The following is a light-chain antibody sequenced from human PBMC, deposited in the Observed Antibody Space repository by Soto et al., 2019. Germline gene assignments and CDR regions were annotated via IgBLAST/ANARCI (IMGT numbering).Light chain of an antibody. V-gene: IGKV3-20*01. Sequence: DIVLTQSPGTLSLSPGERATLSCRASQSVSSSYLAWYQQKPGQAPRLLIYGASSRATGIPDRFSGSGSGTDFTLTIRRLEPEDFAVYYCQEYGRTFGQGTKV. CDR2: GAS. J-gene: IGKJ1*01. CDR3: QEYGRT. CDR1: QSVSSSY.